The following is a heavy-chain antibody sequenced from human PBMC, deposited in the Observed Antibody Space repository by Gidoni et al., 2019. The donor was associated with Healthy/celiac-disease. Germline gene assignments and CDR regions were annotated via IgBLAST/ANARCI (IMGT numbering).Heavy chain of an antibody. V-gene: IGHV3-33*01. Sequence: QVQLVESGGGVVQPGRSLRSSCAASGFTFSSYGMHWVRQAPGKGLGWVAFIWYDGSNKYYADSVKGRFTISRDNSKNTLYLKMNSLRAEDTAVYYCARDDGVKGGWGALDYWGQGTLVTVSS. CDR2: IWYDGSNK. CDR3: ARDDGVKGGWGALDY. J-gene: IGHJ4*02. D-gene: IGHD3-16*01. CDR1: GFTFSSYG.